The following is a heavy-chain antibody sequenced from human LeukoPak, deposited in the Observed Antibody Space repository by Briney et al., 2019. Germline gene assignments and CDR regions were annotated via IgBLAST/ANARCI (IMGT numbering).Heavy chain of an antibody. CDR2: IYYSGST. CDR3: ARDSGSSPEFDY. D-gene: IGHD3-10*01. V-gene: IGHV4-59*01. CDR1: GGSISSYY. Sequence: SETLSLTCTVSGGSISSYYWSWIRQPPGKGLEWIGYIYYSGSTNYNPSLKSRVTISVDTSKNQFSLKLSSVTAADTAVYYCARDSGSSPEFDYWGQGTLVTVSS. J-gene: IGHJ4*02.